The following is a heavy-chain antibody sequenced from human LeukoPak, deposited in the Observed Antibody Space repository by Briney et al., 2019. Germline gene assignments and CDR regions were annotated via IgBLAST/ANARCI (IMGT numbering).Heavy chain of an antibody. V-gene: IGHV1-2*02. CDR1: GYTFTSYD. CDR3: ARVGLFVNPYDY. D-gene: IGHD2/OR15-2a*01. Sequence: GASVKVSCKASGYTFTSYDINWVRQATGQGLEWMGWINPNSGGTNYAQKFQGRVTMTRDTSISTAYMELSRLRSDDTAVYYCARVGLFVNPYDYWGQGTLVTVSS. J-gene: IGHJ4*02. CDR2: INPNSGGT.